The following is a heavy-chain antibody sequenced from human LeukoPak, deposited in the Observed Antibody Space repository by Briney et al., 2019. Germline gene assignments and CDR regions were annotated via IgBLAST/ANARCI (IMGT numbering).Heavy chain of an antibody. D-gene: IGHD3-10*01. CDR3: ARDEASISSGPLIFDY. CDR1: GFTFTSSA. V-gene: IGHV1-58*01. J-gene: IGHJ4*02. CDR2: IVVGSGNT. Sequence: ASVKVSCKASGFTFTSSAVQWVRQARGQRLEWIGWIVVGSGNTNYAQKLQGRVTMTTDTSTSTAYMELRSLRSDDTAVYYCARDEASISSGPLIFDYWGQGTLVTVSS.